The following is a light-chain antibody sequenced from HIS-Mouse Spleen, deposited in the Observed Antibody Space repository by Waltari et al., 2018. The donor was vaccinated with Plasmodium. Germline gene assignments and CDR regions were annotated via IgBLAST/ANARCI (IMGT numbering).Light chain of an antibody. CDR3: QAWDSSTDYV. J-gene: IGLJ1*01. Sequence: SYELTQPPSVSVSPGQPASINCSGDTLGDKYACWYQQKPGQSPVLVIYQDSKRPSGIPERFSGSNSGNTATLTISGTQAMDEADYYCQAWDSSTDYVFGTGTKVTVL. V-gene: IGLV3-1*01. CDR1: TLGDKY. CDR2: QDS.